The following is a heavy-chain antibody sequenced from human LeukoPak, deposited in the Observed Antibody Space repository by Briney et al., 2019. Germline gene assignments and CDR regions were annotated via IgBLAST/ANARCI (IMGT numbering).Heavy chain of an antibody. V-gene: IGHV3-48*03. Sequence: GGSLRLSCAASGFTLSNYEMNWVRQAPGKGLEWLSYIGSSGTYIYYADSVKGRFTISRDDAKNSLYLQMNSLRAEDTAVYYCARTRDFDYWGQGTLVTVSS. CDR1: GFTLSNYE. CDR3: ARTRDFDY. J-gene: IGHJ4*02. CDR2: IGSSGTYI.